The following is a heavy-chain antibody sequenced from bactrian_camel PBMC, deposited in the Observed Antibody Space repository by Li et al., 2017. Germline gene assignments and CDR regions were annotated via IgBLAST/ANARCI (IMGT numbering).Heavy chain of an antibody. D-gene: IGHD5*01. J-gene: IGHJ4*01. CDR2: IDSDGST. Sequence: VQLVESGGGSVQAGGSLRLSCVASGDTIGASCMGWFRQAPGKEREGVAAIDSDGSTSYADSVKGRFTISQDNAKNTVYLQMNSLKPEDTAMYYCAARQPCRVWLGYEDPGEYNIWGQGTQVTVS. CDR1: GDTIGASC. V-gene: IGHV3S53*01. CDR3: AARQPCRVWLGYEDPGEYNI.